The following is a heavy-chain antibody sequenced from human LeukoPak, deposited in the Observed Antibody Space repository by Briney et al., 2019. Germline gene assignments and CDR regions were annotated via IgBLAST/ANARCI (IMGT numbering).Heavy chain of an antibody. J-gene: IGHJ5*02. CDR3: THVDAIEDRSGT. V-gene: IGHV3-15*01. D-gene: IGHD2-8*01. Sequence: KSGGSLRLSCAASGFTFSNAWMSWVRQAPGKGLEWVGRIKSKTDGGTTDYAAPVKGRFTISRDDSKNTLYLQTNSLKTEDTAVYYCTHVDAIEDRSGTWGQGTLVTVSS. CDR2: IKSKTDGGTT. CDR1: GFTFSNAW.